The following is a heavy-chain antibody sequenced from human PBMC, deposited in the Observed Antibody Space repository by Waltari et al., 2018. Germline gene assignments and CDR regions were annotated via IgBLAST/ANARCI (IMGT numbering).Heavy chain of an antibody. CDR1: GFPLRTYA. V-gene: IGHV3-23*01. D-gene: IGHD2-2*01. CDR2: MYLRGGNT. Sequence: EVQLLESGGGLVQPGGSLRLSCAASGFPLRTYAMSWVRQAPGKGVEWVSTMYLRGGNTFHAAAVKGRFTISGDNSRNTLYLEMNSLRAEDTAVYYCAKELTRNCFDAWGQGTLVTVSS. J-gene: IGHJ4*02. CDR3: AKELTRNCFDA.